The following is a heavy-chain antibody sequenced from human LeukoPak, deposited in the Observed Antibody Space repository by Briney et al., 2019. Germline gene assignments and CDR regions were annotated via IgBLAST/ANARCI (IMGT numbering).Heavy chain of an antibody. J-gene: IGHJ2*01. V-gene: IGHV3-30*18. CDR2: ISYDGSIK. D-gene: IGHD1-26*01. CDR3: AKDPRVGATLGWYFDL. Sequence: GGSLRLSCAASGFTFSSTGMHWVRQAPGKGLEWVSFISYDGSIKYYAGSVRGRFSISRDNSKNTLYLQMNSLRAEDTAVYYCAKDPRVGATLGWYFDLWGRGTLVTVSS. CDR1: GFTFSSTG.